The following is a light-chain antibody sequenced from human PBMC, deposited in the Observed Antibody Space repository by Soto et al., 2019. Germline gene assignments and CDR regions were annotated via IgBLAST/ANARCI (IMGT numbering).Light chain of an antibody. Sequence: QSVLTQPASVSGSPGQSITISCPGTSSDVGNYNYVSWHQHHPGKAPKLMINDVSNRPSGVSSRFPGSKSGNTASLTISGLQVEDEEDYYCSAYSSSDTYVFGTGSMVTV. V-gene: IGLV2-14*03. J-gene: IGLJ1*01. CDR3: SAYSSSDTYV. CDR2: DVS. CDR1: SSDVGNYNY.